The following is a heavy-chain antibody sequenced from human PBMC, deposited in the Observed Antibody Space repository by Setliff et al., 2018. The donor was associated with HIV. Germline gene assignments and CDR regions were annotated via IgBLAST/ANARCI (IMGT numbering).Heavy chain of an antibody. V-gene: IGHV4-59*01. D-gene: IGHD3-22*01. CDR3: ARSGYTSGFYWVFGAFGV. Sequence: SETLSLTCTVSGGSMSNYYWSWIRQPPGTRLEWIASIQYSDSSHYNPSLQSRVTISVDTSTKQFSLYLSSVNETDTAVYYCARSGYTSGFYWVFGAFGVWGQGKLVTVSS. CDR2: IQYSDSS. J-gene: IGHJ3*01. CDR1: GGSMSNYY.